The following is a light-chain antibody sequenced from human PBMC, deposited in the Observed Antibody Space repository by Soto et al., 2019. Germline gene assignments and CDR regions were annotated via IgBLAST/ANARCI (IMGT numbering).Light chain of an antibody. Sequence: QSVLTQPPSVSGAPGQSVTISCTGTSSDVGSYNRVSWYQQPPGTAPKLMIYEVSNRPSGVPDRFSGSKSGNTASLTISGLQAEDEADYYCSSYTSTSTYVVGTGTKLAVL. CDR2: EVS. CDR3: SSYTSTSTYV. CDR1: SSDVGSYNR. V-gene: IGLV2-18*02. J-gene: IGLJ1*01.